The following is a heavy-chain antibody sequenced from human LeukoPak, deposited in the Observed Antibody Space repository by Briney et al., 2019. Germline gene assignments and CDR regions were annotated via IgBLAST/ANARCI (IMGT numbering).Heavy chain of an antibody. CDR1: GFTFSSYS. J-gene: IGHJ4*02. CDR3: ARDIGSSSYYYASYFDY. D-gene: IGHD3-22*01. V-gene: IGHV3-21*01. CDR2: ISSSSSYI. Sequence: PGGSLRLSCAASGFTFSSYSMNWVRQAPGKGLEWVSSISSSSSYIYYADSVKGRFTISRDNAKNSLYLQMNSLRAEDTAVYYCARDIGSSSYYYASYFDYWGQGTLVTVSS.